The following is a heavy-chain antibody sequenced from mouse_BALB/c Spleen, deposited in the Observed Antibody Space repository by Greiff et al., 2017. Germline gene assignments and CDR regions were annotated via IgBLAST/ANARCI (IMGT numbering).Heavy chain of an antibody. CDR1: GYSITSGYY. V-gene: IGHV3-6*02. CDR3: ARGTMITTNFDY. Sequence: EVQLQESGPGLVKPSQSLSLTCSVTGYSITSGYYWTWIRQFPGNKLEWMGYISYDGSNNYNPSLKNRISITRDTSKNQFFLKLNSVTTEDTATYYCARGTMITTNFDYWGQGTTLTVSS. J-gene: IGHJ2*01. D-gene: IGHD2-4*01. CDR2: ISYDGSN.